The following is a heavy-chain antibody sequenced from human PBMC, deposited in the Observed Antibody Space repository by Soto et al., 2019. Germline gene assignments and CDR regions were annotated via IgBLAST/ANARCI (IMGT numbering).Heavy chain of an antibody. V-gene: IGHV3-23*01. Sequence: EVQLLESGGGLVQPGGSLRLSCAASGFTFSSYAMSWVRQAPGKGLEWVSAISGSGGSTYYTDSVKGRFTISRDNSKNTLYLQTNSLRAEDTAVYYCAKGYSRRWYGNFDYWGQGTLVTVSS. CDR1: GFTFSSYA. CDR2: ISGSGGST. D-gene: IGHD6-13*01. CDR3: AKGYSRRWYGNFDY. J-gene: IGHJ4*02.